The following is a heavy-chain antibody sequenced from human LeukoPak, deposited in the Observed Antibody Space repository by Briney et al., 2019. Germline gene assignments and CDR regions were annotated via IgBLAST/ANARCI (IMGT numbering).Heavy chain of an antibody. Sequence: SETLSLTCSVFGGSISSSTFYWGWIRQSPGKGLEWIGSFYYRGSPYYDSSLKSRVTISVDTSKNQFSLRLSSVTAADTAVYYCGRLYGGDSGVGAFDIWGQGTMVTVSS. D-gene: IGHD4-23*01. J-gene: IGHJ3*02. CDR1: GGSISSSTFY. CDR2: FYYRGSP. CDR3: GRLYGGDSGVGAFDI. V-gene: IGHV4-39*01.